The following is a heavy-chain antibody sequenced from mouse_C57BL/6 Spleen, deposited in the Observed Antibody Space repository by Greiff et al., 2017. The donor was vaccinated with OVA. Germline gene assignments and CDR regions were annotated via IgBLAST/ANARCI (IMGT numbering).Heavy chain of an antibody. CDR3: TRRVYWYFDV. CDR2: IDPETGGT. CDR1: GYTFTDYE. V-gene: IGHV1-15*01. J-gene: IGHJ1*03. Sequence: VKVVESGAELVRPGASVTLSCKASGYTFTDYEMHWVKQTPVHGLEWIGAIDPETGGTAYNQKFKGKAILTADKSSSTAYMELRSLTSEDSAVYYCTRRVYWYFDVWGTGTTVTVSS.